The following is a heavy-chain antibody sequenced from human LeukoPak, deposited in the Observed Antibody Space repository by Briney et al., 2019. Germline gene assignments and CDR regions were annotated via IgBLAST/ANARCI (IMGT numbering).Heavy chain of an antibody. CDR1: GFTVSSNY. V-gene: IGHV3-53*01. Sequence: GGSLRLSCAASGFTVSSNYMNWVRQAPGKGLEWVSIIYSGGSTYYPDSVKGRFTISRDNSKNTLYLQMNSLRAEDTAGYYCVGRGWYGYFDYWGQGTVVTVSS. CDR3: VGRGWYGYFDY. CDR2: IYSGGST. J-gene: IGHJ4*02. D-gene: IGHD6-19*01.